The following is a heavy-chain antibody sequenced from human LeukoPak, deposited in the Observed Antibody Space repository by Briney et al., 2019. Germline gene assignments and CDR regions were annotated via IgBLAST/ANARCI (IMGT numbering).Heavy chain of an antibody. CDR1: GGSISSYY. J-gene: IGHJ3*02. V-gene: IGHV4-4*07. CDR2: IYTSGST. CDR3: ARNTVAKAFDI. D-gene: IGHD4-23*01. Sequence: PTETLSLTCTVSGGSISSYYWSWNRQPAGKGLEWIGRIYTSGSTNYNPSLKSRVTMSVDTSKNQFSLKLSSVTAADTAVYYCARNTVAKAFDIWGQGTMVTVSS.